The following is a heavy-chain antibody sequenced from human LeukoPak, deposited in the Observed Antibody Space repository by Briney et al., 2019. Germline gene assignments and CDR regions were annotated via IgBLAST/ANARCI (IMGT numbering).Heavy chain of an antibody. CDR2: IYYSGST. D-gene: IGHD6-13*01. Sequence: PSETLSLTCTVSGGSISSSSYYWGWIRQPPGKGLEWIGSIYYSGSTYYNPSLKSQVTISVDTSKNQFSLKLSSVTAADTAVYYCARIEWQQLVPLNWFDPWGQGTLVTVSS. V-gene: IGHV4-39*01. CDR3: ARIEWQQLVPLNWFDP. J-gene: IGHJ5*02. CDR1: GGSISSSSYY.